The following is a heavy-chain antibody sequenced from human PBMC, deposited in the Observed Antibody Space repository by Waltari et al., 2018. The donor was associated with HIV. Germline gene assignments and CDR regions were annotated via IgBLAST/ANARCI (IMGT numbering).Heavy chain of an antibody. CDR2: IYYSGST. CDR1: GGSISSSSYY. Sequence: QLQLQESGPGLVKPSETLSLPCTVSGGSISSSSYYWGWIRQPPGKGLEWIGSIYYSGSTYYNPSLKSRVTISVDTSKNQFSLKLSSVTAADTAVYYCARAQIPYYYDSSGYSAYFDYWGQGTLVTVSS. CDR3: ARAQIPYYYDSSGYSAYFDY. V-gene: IGHV4-39*07. D-gene: IGHD3-22*01. J-gene: IGHJ4*02.